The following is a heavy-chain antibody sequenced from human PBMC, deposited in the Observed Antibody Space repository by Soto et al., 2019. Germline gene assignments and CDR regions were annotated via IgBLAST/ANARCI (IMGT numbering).Heavy chain of an antibody. CDR3: ARERRGAARPHYYYGMDV. V-gene: IGHV4-34*01. J-gene: IGHJ6*02. D-gene: IGHD6-6*01. CDR2: INHSGST. CDR1: GGSFSGYY. Sequence: QVQLQQWGAGLLKPSETLSLTCAVYGGSFSGYYWSWIRQPPGKGLEWIGEINHSGSTNYNPSLKSRVTISVDTSKNQFSLKLSSVTAADTAVYYCARERRGAARPHYYYGMDVWGQGTTVTVSS.